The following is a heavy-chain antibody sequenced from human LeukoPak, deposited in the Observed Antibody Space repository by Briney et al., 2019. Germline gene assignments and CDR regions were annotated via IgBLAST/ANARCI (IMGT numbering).Heavy chain of an antibody. D-gene: IGHD2-15*01. CDR2: ISSSGSTI. J-gene: IGHJ4*02. CDR1: GFALSDYY. V-gene: IGHV3-11*01. CDR3: ARPACSGGSCYSGDY. Sequence: GGSLRLSCAASGFALSDYYMSWIRQAPGKGLEWVSYISSSGSTIYYADSVKGRFTISRDNAKNSLYLQMNSLRAEDTAVYYCARPACSGGSCYSGDYRGQGTLVTVSS.